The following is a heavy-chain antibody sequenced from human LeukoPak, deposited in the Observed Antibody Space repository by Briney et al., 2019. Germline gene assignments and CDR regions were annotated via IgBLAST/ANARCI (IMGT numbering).Heavy chain of an antibody. D-gene: IGHD6-19*01. V-gene: IGHV4-59*08. Sequence: PSETLSLTRTVSVGSLNNYYWRWIRQPPGKGLEWSGCINYSGSTNYDTALVSRVTMSVNTSKNQFCLRLSSVTAADTAVYYCARRHASGWYNVDYWGQGTLVTVSS. CDR1: VGSLNNYY. CDR2: INYSGST. J-gene: IGHJ4*02. CDR3: ARRHASGWYNVDY.